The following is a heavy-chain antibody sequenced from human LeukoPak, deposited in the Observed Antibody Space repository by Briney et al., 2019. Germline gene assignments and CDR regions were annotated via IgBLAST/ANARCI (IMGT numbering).Heavy chain of an antibody. V-gene: IGHV1-2*02. CDR3: ARGLRGSRSSKSGYYYYMDV. CDR1: GYTFTGYY. D-gene: IGHD3-10*01. J-gene: IGHJ6*03. Sequence: ASVKVSCKASGYTFTGYYMHWVRQAPGQGLKWMGWINPNSGGTNYAQKFQGRVTMARDTSISTAYMELSRLRSDDTAVYYCARGLRGSRSSKSGYYYYMDVWGKGTTVTVSS. CDR2: INPNSGGT.